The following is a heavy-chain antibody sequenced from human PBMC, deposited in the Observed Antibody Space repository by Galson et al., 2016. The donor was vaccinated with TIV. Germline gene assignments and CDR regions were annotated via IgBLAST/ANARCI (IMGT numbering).Heavy chain of an antibody. CDR2: IVPILDLP. CDR1: GGTFTSHA. D-gene: IGHD6-13*01. CDR3: AKFGSCDSESFFDS. Sequence: SVKVSCKASGGTFTSHAFSWVRQAPGQGLEWMGRIVPILDLPHYAQRFQGRVTISADTSASTVYMELSSLRSDDTALYYCAKFGSCDSESFFDSWGQGTLVTVAT. V-gene: IGHV1-69*04. J-gene: IGHJ4*02.